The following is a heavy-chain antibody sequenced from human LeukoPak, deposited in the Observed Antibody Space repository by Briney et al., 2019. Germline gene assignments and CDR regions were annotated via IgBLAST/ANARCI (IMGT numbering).Heavy chain of an antibody. Sequence: PGGCLRLSCAASGFTFRRYAMTLVRQVPGTGLEGVASISGSGGSSYYADSVKGRFTISRDNSNNTVHLQMNSLRVDDAAVYFCAKGRGSRAYTCFDPWGQGTLVTVSS. CDR2: ISGSGGSS. CDR3: AKGRGSRAYTCFDP. CDR1: GFTFRRYA. D-gene: IGHD6-13*01. J-gene: IGHJ5*02. V-gene: IGHV3-23*01.